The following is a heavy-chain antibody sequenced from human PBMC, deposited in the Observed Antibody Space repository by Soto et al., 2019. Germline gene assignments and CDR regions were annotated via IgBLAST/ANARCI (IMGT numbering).Heavy chain of an antibody. Sequence: DTLSLTCTVSGGSINTFYWSWVRQPAGKGLEWIGRTFSSGSTSFNPSLESRVAMSVDTSKNHFSLNLSSVTATDMAVYYCAREGSYSDYNFEHGIQLWCFDFWGQGALVTVSS. CDR2: TFSSGST. V-gene: IGHV4-4*07. J-gene: IGHJ4*02. CDR1: GGSINTFY. CDR3: AREGSYSDYNFEHGIQLWCFDF. D-gene: IGHD5-12*01.